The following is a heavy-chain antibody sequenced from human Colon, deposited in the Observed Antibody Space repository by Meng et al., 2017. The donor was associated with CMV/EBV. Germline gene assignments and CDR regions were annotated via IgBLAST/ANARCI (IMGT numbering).Heavy chain of an antibody. Sequence: QVPPQEPGPGRVKPSATLSLTCTVSGDSSSGRSYYWGWIRQPPGKGLEWIASIYYTGNDYHNPSLKSRVTISIDTSNNQFSLRLTSVTAADTAVYYCARMALHWYFDLWGRGTLVTVSS. D-gene: IGHD5-24*01. CDR2: IYYTGND. CDR3: ARMALHWYFDL. J-gene: IGHJ2*01. V-gene: IGHV4-39*07. CDR1: GDSSSGRSYY.